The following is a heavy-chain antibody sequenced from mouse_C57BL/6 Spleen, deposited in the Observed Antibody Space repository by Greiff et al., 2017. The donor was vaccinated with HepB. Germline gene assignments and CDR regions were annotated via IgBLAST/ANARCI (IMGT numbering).Heavy chain of an antibody. V-gene: IGHV3-6*01. CDR3: ARGRPSYYYAMDY. J-gene: IGHJ4*01. CDR1: GYSITSGYY. CDR2: ISYDGSN. Sequence: VQLKESGPGLVKPSQSLSLTCSVTGYSITSGYYWNWIRQFPGNKLEWMGYISYDGSNNYNPSLKNRISITRDTSKNQFFLKLNSVTTEDTATYYCARGRPSYYYAMDYWGQGTSVTVSS.